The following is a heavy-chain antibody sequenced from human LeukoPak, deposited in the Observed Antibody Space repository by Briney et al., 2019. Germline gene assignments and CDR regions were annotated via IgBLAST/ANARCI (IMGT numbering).Heavy chain of an antibody. CDR3: AKAPWRTYYYDSSGGDD. J-gene: IGHJ4*02. V-gene: IGHV3-23*01. CDR1: GFTFSSYA. D-gene: IGHD3-22*01. CDR2: ISGSGGST. Sequence: GGSLRLSCAASGFTFSSYAMSWVRQAPGKGLEWVSAISGSGGSTYYADSVKGRFTISRDNSKNTLYLQMNSLRAEDTAVYYCAKAPWRTYYYDSSGGDDWGQGTLVTVSS.